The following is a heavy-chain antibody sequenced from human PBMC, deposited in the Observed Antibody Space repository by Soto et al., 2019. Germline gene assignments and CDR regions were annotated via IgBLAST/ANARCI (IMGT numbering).Heavy chain of an antibody. D-gene: IGHD2-21*01. J-gene: IGHJ4*02. CDR2: ISISSSYI. CDR3: ARLHVPRWGEDSDY. CDR1: GFTFSSYS. Sequence: GGSLRLSCAASGFTFSSYSMNWVRQAPGKGLEWVSSISISSSYIYYADSVKGRFTISRDNAKNSLYLQMNSLRAADTAVYYCARLHVPRWGEDSDYWGQGTLVTVSS. V-gene: IGHV3-21*01.